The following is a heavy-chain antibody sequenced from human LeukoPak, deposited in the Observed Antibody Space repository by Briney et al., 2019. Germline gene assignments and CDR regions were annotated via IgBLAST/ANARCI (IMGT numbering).Heavy chain of an antibody. J-gene: IGHJ5*02. CDR1: GFTFNSYD. V-gene: IGHV3-48*03. CDR2: ISTTGSST. CDR3: ARGPPLFDP. Sequence: GGSLRLSCAASGFTFNSYDMNWVRQAPGKGLEWISYISTTGSSTYYADSVKGRFTISRDNAKNLLFLQMSSLRVEDTAVYYCARGPPLFDPWGQGTLVTVSS.